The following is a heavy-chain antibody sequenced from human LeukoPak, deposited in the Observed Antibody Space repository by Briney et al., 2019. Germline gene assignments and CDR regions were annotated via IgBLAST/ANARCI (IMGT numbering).Heavy chain of an antibody. CDR3: ARDHARGVAAAGTRPFDY. CDR2: IYHSGST. V-gene: IGHV4-30-2*01. Sequence: SETLSLTCTVSGGSISSGGYSWRWIRQPPGKGLEWIGYIYHSGSTYYNPSLKSRVTISVDRSKNQFSLKLSSVTAADTAVYYCARDHARGVAAAGTRPFDYWGQGTLVTVSS. J-gene: IGHJ4*02. D-gene: IGHD6-13*01. CDR1: GGSISSGGYS.